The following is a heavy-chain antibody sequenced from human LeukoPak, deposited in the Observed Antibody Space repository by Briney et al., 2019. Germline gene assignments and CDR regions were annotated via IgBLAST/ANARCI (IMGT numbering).Heavy chain of an antibody. CDR2: IYYSGST. CDR1: GGSISSYY. V-gene: IGHV4-59*01. J-gene: IGHJ6*02. Sequence: PSETLSLTCIVSGGSISSYYWSWIRQPPGKGLEWIGYIYYSGSTKYNPSLKSRVTISVDTSKNHFSLKLSSVTAADTAVYYCGRAPPDYYDSSGAKWYYYYGMDVWGQGTTVTVSS. CDR3: GRAPPDYYDSSGAKWYYYYGMDV. D-gene: IGHD3-22*01.